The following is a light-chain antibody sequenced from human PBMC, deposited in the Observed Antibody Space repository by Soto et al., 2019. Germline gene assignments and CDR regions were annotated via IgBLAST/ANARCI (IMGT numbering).Light chain of an antibody. J-gene: IGLJ2*01. CDR2: EGS. CDR3: SSYAGSSTHVV. CDR1: SSDVGSYNL. Sequence: QSALTQPASMSGSPGQSITISCTGTSSDVGSYNLVSWYQQHPGKAPKLMIYEGSKRPSGVSNRFSGSKSGNTASLTISGLQAEDEADYYCSSYAGSSTHVVFGGGTKLTVL. V-gene: IGLV2-23*01.